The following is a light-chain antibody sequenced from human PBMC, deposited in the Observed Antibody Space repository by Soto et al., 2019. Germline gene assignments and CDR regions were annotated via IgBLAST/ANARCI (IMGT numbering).Light chain of an antibody. J-gene: IGKJ1*01. CDR3: QQAFSAEWT. Sequence: DIQMTQSASTLSASFGDRVTITWRASQSIRSLLAWYQQKTGEAPKVLIYDASSLQSGVPSRFSGSVSGTDFNLTISSLQTEDFATYFCQQAFSAEWTFGQGTKVDIK. CDR2: DAS. CDR1: QSIRSL. V-gene: IGKV1-5*01.